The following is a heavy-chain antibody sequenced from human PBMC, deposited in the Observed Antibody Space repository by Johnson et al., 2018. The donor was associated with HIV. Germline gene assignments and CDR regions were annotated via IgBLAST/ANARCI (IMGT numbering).Heavy chain of an antibody. Sequence: QVQLVESGGGVVQPGRSLRLSCAASGFTFSNYAMHRVRQAPGKGLECVAVIWYDGSNNYYADSGKGRFTISKDNSRNTLFLHMNSLRADDTAVYYCAIGRGEFPRHAFDIWGQGTMVTVSS. J-gene: IGHJ3*02. CDR1: GFTFSNYA. D-gene: IGHD3-10*01. V-gene: IGHV3-33*01. CDR2: IWYDGSNN. CDR3: AIGRGEFPRHAFDI.